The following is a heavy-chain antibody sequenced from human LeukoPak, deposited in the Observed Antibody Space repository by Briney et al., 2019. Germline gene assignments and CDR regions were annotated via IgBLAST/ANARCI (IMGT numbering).Heavy chain of an antibody. V-gene: IGHV3-30*02. J-gene: IGHJ4*02. CDR2: IRYSGSNK. Sequence: GGSLRLSCAASGFSFSTYGMHWVRQAPGKGLEWVAFIRYSGSNKYYADSVRGRFTISRDNSNNTLYLQMNSLRAEDTAVYYCARHLNYYFDYWGQGTLVTVSS. D-gene: IGHD3-10*01. CDR3: ARHLNYYFDY. CDR1: GFSFSTYG.